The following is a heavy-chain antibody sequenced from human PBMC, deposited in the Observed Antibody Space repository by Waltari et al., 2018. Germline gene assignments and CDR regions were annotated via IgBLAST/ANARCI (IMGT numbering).Heavy chain of an antibody. CDR1: GFTFSQYA. CDR2: IGASGRDT. Sequence: EVQVLESGGDLVQPGGSLRLSCAASGFTFSQYAMNWIRQAPGKGLEWVSSIGASGRDTYYPDSVRGRFTISRDNSRDMVFLQMSSLRAEDTAIYYCVRPRAVVGPHGFDIWGQGTMVTVSS. D-gene: IGHD2-15*01. J-gene: IGHJ3*02. CDR3: VRPRAVVGPHGFDI. V-gene: IGHV3-23*01.